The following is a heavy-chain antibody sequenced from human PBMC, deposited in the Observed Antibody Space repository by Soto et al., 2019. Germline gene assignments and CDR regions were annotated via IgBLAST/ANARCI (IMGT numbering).Heavy chain of an antibody. D-gene: IGHD2-8*01. CDR3: ARDLRSTNMWFDP. Sequence: PSQTLSLTCAISVDRVSSDSAAWNWISQSPSRGLEWLGRTYYRSKWYNDYAVSVKSRITINPDTSKNQFSLQLNSVTPEDTAVYYCARDLRSTNMWFDPWGQGTRVTVSA. CDR1: VDRVSSDSAA. V-gene: IGHV6-1*01. CDR2: TYYRSKWYN. J-gene: IGHJ5*02.